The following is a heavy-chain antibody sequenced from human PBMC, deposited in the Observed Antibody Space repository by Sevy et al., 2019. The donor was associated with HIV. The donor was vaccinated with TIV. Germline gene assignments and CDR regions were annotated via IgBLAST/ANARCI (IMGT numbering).Heavy chain of an antibody. Sequence: GGSLRLSCAASGFSLSNYAMSWVRQAPGKGLEWISTKTGSAGVTYYADSVKGRFTISRDNSKKTLFLQMNSLRAEDTALYYCAKCRMPSIGTQRPFDSWGQGTLVTVSS. CDR2: KTGSAGVT. V-gene: IGHV3-23*01. J-gene: IGHJ4*02. CDR1: GFSLSNYA. D-gene: IGHD6-6*01. CDR3: AKCRMPSIGTQRPFDS.